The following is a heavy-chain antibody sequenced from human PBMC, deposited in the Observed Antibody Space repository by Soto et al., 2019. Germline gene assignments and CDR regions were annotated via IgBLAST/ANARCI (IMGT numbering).Heavy chain of an antibody. CDR2: IIPIFGTA. V-gene: IGHV1-69*01. CDR3: ARGSKKLRFDILTGYYDY. D-gene: IGHD3-9*01. CDR1: GGTFSSYA. Sequence: QVQLVQSGAEVKKPGSSVKVSCKASGGTFSSYAISWVRQAPGQGLEWMGGIIPIFGTANYAQKFQGRVTITADESTSTAYMELSSLRSEDTAVYYCARGSKKLRFDILTGYYDYWGQGTLVTVSS. J-gene: IGHJ4*02.